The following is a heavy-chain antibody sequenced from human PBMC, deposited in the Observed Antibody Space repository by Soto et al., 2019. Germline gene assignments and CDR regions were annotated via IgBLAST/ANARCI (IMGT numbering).Heavy chain of an antibody. CDR2: VSDTGTTT. Sequence: EVQLLESGGGLIHPGESLRLSCAASGFTFSTYAMSWVRQAPGKGLEWVSVVSDTGTTTYYADSVRGRFTISRDNSNNMVYLQMTSVRAEDTDVYYCAKRDQAHSRTSPLSSDNFWGQGTLVTVSS. CDR3: AKRDQAHSRTSPLSSDNF. D-gene: IGHD6-13*01. J-gene: IGHJ4*02. CDR1: GFTFSTYA. V-gene: IGHV3-23*01.